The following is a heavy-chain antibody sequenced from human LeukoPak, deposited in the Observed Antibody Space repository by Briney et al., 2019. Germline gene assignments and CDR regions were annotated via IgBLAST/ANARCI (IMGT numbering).Heavy chain of an antibody. V-gene: IGHV1-2*02. CDR2: INPNSGGT. CDR1: GYTFTGYY. CDR3: ARVSLAGIAAAFDY. D-gene: IGHD6-13*01. J-gene: IGHJ4*02. Sequence: ATVKVSCKASGYTFTGYYMHWVRQAPGQGLEWMGWINPNSGGTNYAQKFQGRVTMTRDTSISTAYMELSRLRSDDTAVYYCARVSLAGIAAAFDYWGQGTLVTVSS.